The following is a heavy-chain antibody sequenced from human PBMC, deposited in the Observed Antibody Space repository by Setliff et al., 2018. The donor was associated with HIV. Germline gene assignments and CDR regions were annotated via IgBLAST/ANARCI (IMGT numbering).Heavy chain of an antibody. Sequence: ASVKVSCKTSAYTFNSYYMHWIRQAPGQGLEWMGLIGPSGSSTTYAQNFQGRVTMSRDTSTNTVYMELSSLRSDDTAVYYCARDHIAARSVDYWGQGTLVTVSS. CDR3: ARDHIAARSVDY. CDR2: IGPSGSST. V-gene: IGHV1-46*02. D-gene: IGHD6-6*01. CDR1: AYTFNSYY. J-gene: IGHJ4*02.